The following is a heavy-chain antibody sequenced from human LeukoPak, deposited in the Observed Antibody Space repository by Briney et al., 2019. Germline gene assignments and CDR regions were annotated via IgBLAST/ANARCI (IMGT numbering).Heavy chain of an antibody. V-gene: IGHV3-48*04. CDR3: AREASEITIFGVVIIGFDY. J-gene: IGHJ4*02. CDR2: ISSSSSTI. CDR1: GFTFSSYS. Sequence: GGSLRLSCAASGFTFSSYSMNWVRQAPGKGLEWVSYISSSSSTIYYADSVKGRFTIPRDNAKNSLYLQMNSLRAEDTAVYYCAREASEITIFGVVIIGFDYWGQGTLVTVSS. D-gene: IGHD3-3*01.